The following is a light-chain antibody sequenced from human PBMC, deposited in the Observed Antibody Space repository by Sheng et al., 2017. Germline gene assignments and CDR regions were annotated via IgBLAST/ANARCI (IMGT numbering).Light chain of an antibody. CDR3: AAWDDRLYGYV. CDR1: TSTSEAI. Sequence: QSALTQPPSASGTPGRGSPSLVLELTSTSEAIMSTGTNRSQERPPRLLIYRNSLRPSGVPDRFLGSTSGTSASLAISALRSEDEADYYCAAWDDRLYGYVFGIGTKVTVL. V-gene: IGLV1-47*01. J-gene: IGLJ1*01. CDR2: RNS.